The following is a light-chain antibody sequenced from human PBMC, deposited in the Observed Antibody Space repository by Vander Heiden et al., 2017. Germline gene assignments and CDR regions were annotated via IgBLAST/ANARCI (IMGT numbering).Light chain of an antibody. J-gene: IGLJ2*01. CDR2: GKN. Sequence: SSELTQDAAVSVALGQTVRITCQGDSIRSYDASWYQQKPGQAPVLVIYGKNNRPSGIPDRFSGSSSGNTASLTITGAQAEDEADYYCNSRDSSGNHPFGGGTKLTVL. CDR3: NSRDSSGNHP. CDR1: SIRSYD. V-gene: IGLV3-19*01.